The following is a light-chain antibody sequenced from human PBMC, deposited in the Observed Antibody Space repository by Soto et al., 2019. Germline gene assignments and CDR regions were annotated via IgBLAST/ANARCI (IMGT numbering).Light chain of an antibody. CDR1: QSVSSN. J-gene: IGKJ1*01. CDR2: GAS. V-gene: IGKV3-15*01. Sequence: EIVMTQSPATLSVSPGERATLSCRASQSVSSNLAWYQQKPGQAPRLLIYGASTRATGIPARFSGSGSGTEFTLTISSLQYEDFEVYYCQQYNNWPRTLGQGTKVDLK. CDR3: QQYNNWPRT.